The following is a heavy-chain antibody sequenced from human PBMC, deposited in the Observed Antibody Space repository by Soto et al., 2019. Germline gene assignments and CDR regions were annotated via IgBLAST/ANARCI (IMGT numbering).Heavy chain of an antibody. CDR2: ISAYNGNT. V-gene: IGHV1-18*01. CDR3: ARYLLLSFGELLRGVDGLDV. D-gene: IGHD3-10*01. J-gene: IGHJ6*02. CDR1: GYTFTSYG. Sequence: ASVKVSCKASGYTFTSYGISWVRQAPGQGLEWMGWISAYNGNTNYAQKLQGRVTMTTDTSTSTAYMELRSLRSDDTAVYYCARYLLLSFGELLRGVDGLDVCGQGTTVTVSS.